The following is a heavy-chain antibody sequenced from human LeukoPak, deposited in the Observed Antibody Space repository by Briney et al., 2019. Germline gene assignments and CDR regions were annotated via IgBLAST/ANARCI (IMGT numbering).Heavy chain of an antibody. CDR3: ARGEPTYYDSSGTLDY. D-gene: IGHD3-22*01. J-gene: IGHJ4*02. CDR1: GFTFSSYS. Sequence: GGSLRLSCAASGFTFSSYSMNWVRQARGKELEWVSSISSSSSYIYYADSVKGRFTISRDNAKNSLYLQMNSLRAEDTAVYYCARGEPTYYDSSGTLDYWGQGTLVTVSS. V-gene: IGHV3-21*01. CDR2: ISSSSSYI.